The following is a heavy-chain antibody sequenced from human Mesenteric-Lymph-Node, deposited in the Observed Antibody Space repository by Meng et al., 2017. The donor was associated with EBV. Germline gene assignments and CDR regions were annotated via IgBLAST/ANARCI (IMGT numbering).Heavy chain of an antibody. Sequence: LPDSGPGLWKPSGTLSLTRACSSGSSSSSNWWSWVRQPPGKGLEWIGEIYHNGNTNYNPSLKSRVTISVDKSKNQFSLKLNSVTAADTAVYYCARADSSGPWHFDYWGQGTLVTVSS. D-gene: IGHD3-22*01. V-gene: IGHV4-4*02. CDR2: IYHNGNT. J-gene: IGHJ4*02. CDR1: SGSSSSSNW. CDR3: ARADSSGPWHFDY.